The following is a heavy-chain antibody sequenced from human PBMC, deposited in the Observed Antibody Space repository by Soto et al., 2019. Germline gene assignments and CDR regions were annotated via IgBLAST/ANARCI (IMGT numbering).Heavy chain of an antibody. V-gene: IGHV3-30*18. J-gene: IGHJ6*02. CDR1: GFTFSSYG. CDR3: AKDFNPPGDFWSGYYMAYYYYGMDV. D-gene: IGHD3-3*01. CDR2: ISYDGSNK. Sequence: LRLSCAASGFTFSSYGMHWVRQAPGKGLEWVAVISYDGSNKYYADSVKGRFTISRDNSKNTLYLQMNSLRAEDTAVYYCAKDFNPPGDFWSGYYMAYYYYGMDVWGQGTTVTVSS.